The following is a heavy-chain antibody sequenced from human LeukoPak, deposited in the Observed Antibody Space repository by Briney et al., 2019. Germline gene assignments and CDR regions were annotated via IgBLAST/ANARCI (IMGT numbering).Heavy chain of an antibody. D-gene: IGHD6-19*01. CDR3: VKVISGDSSGWSDFDY. CDR1: GFTFSSYA. Sequence: GGSLRLSCAASGFTFSSYAMSWVRQAPGKGREWVSAISGSGGSTYYADSVKGRFTISRDNSKNTLYLQMNSLRAEDTAVYYCVKVISGDSSGWSDFDYWGQGTLVTVSS. CDR2: ISGSGGST. J-gene: IGHJ4*02. V-gene: IGHV3-23*01.